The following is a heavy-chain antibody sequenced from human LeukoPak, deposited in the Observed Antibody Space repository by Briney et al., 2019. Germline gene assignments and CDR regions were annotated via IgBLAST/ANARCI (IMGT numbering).Heavy chain of an antibody. CDR2: ISRGGTT. V-gene: IGHV4-61*02. D-gene: IGHD2-2*01. CDR3: ARHEGSSSRSIDY. Sequence: SETLSLTCTVSGDSINTGTYSWNWIRQPAGKGLEWIGRISRGGTTHYNPSLESRVTITLDTSKNQFSLKLSSVTAADTAVYYCARHEGSSSRSIDYWGQGTLVTVSS. J-gene: IGHJ4*02. CDR1: GDSINTGTYS.